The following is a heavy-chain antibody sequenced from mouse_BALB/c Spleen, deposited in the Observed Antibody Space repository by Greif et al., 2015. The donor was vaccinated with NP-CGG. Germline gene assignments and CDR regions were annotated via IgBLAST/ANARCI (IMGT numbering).Heavy chain of an antibody. J-gene: IGHJ4*01. V-gene: IGHV1-4*01. CDR2: INPSSGYT. CDR3: ARGYYAMDY. CDR1: GYTFTSYT. Sequence: VKLLESGAELASPGASVKMSCKASGYTFTSYTRHWVKQRPGQGLEWIGYINPSSGYTNYNQKFKDKATLTADKSSSTAYMQLSSLTTEDSGVYYRARGYYAMDYWGQGTSVTVTS.